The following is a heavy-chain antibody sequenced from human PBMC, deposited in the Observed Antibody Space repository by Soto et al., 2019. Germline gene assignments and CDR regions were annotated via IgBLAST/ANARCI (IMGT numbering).Heavy chain of an antibody. CDR3: ARRRIDYGDYFDAFDI. CDR2: IYYSGST. J-gene: IGHJ3*02. Sequence: QLQLQESGPGLVKPSETLSLTCTVSGGSISSSSYYWGWIRQPPGKGLEWIGSIYYSGSTYYNPSLKSRVTISGDTSKYQCSLNLSAVTAADTAVYYCARRRIDYGDYFDAFDIWGQGSMVTVSS. CDR1: GGSISSSSYY. V-gene: IGHV4-39*01. D-gene: IGHD4-17*01.